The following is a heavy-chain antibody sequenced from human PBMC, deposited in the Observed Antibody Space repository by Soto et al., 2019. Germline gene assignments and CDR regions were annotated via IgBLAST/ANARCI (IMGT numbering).Heavy chain of an antibody. J-gene: IGHJ4*02. CDR1: GVTFSSET. Sequence: SVKVSCKASGVTFSSETLGWVRQAPGQGLEWVGGIIPLFGTASYAQKFQGRVTITADESTSTAYMELSSLRSDDTAVYFCATELGENPASPFDAWGQGTLVTVSS. D-gene: IGHD3-10*01. V-gene: IGHV1-69*13. CDR3: ATELGENPASPFDA. CDR2: IIPLFGTA.